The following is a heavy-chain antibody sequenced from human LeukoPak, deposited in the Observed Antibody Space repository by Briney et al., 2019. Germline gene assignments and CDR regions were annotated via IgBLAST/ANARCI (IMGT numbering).Heavy chain of an antibody. CDR3: ASWDFWSGYYWPY. Sequence: GSLRLSCAASGFTFSTYSMNWVRHAPGKGLEWVANIKQDGSKKYYVDSVKGRFTISRDNAKNSLSLQMDSLRAEDTAVYYCASWDFWSGYYWPYWGQGTLVTVSS. CDR1: GFTFSTYS. J-gene: IGHJ4*02. V-gene: IGHV3-7*01. CDR2: IKQDGSKK. D-gene: IGHD3-3*01.